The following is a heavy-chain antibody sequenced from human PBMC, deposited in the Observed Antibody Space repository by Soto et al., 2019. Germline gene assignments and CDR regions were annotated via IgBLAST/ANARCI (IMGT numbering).Heavy chain of an antibody. CDR1: GLTFSDCY. CDR3: ARVRFGEWGYAMDV. Sequence: QVQLVESGGGLVKPGGSPRISCAASGLTFSDCYMNWIRQAPGKGLEWVSYISSSGSSINYAGSVKGRFTISRDNAKNSLYLQMNSLRAEDTAMYYCARVRFGEWGYAMDVWGQGTTVTVSS. V-gene: IGHV3-11*01. J-gene: IGHJ6*02. CDR2: ISSSGSSI. D-gene: IGHD3-10*01.